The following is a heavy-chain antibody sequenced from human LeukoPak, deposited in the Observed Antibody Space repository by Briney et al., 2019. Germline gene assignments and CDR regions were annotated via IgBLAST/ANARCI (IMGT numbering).Heavy chain of an antibody. CDR2: IIPIFGTA. J-gene: IGHJ4*02. D-gene: IGHD6-19*01. CDR1: GYTFTSYA. CDR3: ARDRYSSGYNFDY. V-gene: IGHV1-69*13. Sequence: SVKVSCKASGYTFTSYAISWVRQAPGQGLEWMGGIIPIFGTANYAQKFQGRVTITADESTSTAYMELSSLRSEDTAVYYCARDRYSSGYNFDYWGQGTLVTVSS.